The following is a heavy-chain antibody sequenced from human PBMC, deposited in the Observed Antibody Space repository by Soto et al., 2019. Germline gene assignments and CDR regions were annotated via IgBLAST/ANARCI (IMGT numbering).Heavy chain of an antibody. CDR3: VRARYFTDSSGYTRCLDF. CDR2: SRDKPSGYTT. Sequence: EVQLVESGGGLVQPGGSLRLSCAASGFTLSDHYIDWVRQAPGRGLEWVGRSRDKPSGYTTQYAASVRGRFTTSREDSKNSVYLQMNSLKSEDTAVYYCVRARYFTDSSGYTRCLDFWGQGTLVTVSS. D-gene: IGHD3-22*01. J-gene: IGHJ4*02. CDR1: GFTLSDHY. V-gene: IGHV3-72*01.